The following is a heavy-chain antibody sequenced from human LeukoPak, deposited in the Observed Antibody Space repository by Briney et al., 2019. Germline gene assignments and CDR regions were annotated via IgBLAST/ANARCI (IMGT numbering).Heavy chain of an antibody. CDR2: IYYTGST. CDR3: ARNLIPEQLVLNF. Sequence: SSGTLSLTCTVSGGSISNYYWNWIRKPPGKGLEWIGYIYYTGSTNYNPSLKSRVTMSVDTSKNQFSLNLRSVTPEDTAVYYCARNLIPEQLVLNFWGQGTLVTVSS. D-gene: IGHD6-13*01. V-gene: IGHV4-59*01. J-gene: IGHJ4*02. CDR1: GGSISNYY.